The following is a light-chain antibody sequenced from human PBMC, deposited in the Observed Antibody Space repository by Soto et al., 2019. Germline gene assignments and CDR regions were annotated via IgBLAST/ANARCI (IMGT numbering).Light chain of an antibody. CDR1: QSVRSN. CDR3: QQYVNWPPLT. V-gene: IGKV3-15*01. CDR2: GAT. J-gene: IGKJ4*01. Sequence: EIGLTQSPANLSVSPGERATLSCRASQSVRSNLAWYQQKPGQAPRLLIFGATTRATNISARFTGSGSGTEFTLTISSLQSEDFAVYYCQQYVNWPPLTFGGGTKVEIK.